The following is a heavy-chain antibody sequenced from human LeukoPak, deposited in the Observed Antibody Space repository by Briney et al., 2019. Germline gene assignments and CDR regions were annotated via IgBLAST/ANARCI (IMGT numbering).Heavy chain of an antibody. CDR1: GITLSNYG. V-gene: IGHV3-23*01. CDR2: ISGSGGST. D-gene: IGHD3-22*01. J-gene: IGHJ4*02. Sequence: GGSLTLSCAVSGITLSNYGMSWVRQAPGKGLEWVAGISGSGGSTNYADSVKGRFTISRDNPKNTLFLQVKSLRAEDTAVYFCAKRGVVIRVILVGFHKEAYYFDSWGQGALVTVSS. CDR3: AKRGVVIRVILVGFHKEAYYFDS.